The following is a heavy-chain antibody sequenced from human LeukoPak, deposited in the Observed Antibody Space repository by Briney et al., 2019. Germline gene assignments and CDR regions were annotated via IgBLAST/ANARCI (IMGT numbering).Heavy chain of an antibody. CDR3: ARDGRDGYNLHPSWYYYMDV. J-gene: IGHJ6*03. D-gene: IGHD5-24*01. Sequence: PGGSLRLSWAASGFTFSSYSMNWVREGPAKGQEWVSFISSRSGYIYYADSVKGRFTISRDNAKNSLYLQMNSLRAADTAVYYCARDGRDGYNLHPSWYYYMDVWGKGTTVTVPS. V-gene: IGHV3-21*01. CDR1: GFTFSSYS. CDR2: ISSRSGYI.